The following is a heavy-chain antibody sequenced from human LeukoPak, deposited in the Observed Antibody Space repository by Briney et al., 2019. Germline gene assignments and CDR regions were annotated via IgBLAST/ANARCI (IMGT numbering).Heavy chain of an antibody. CDR2: INHSGST. V-gene: IGHV4-34*01. D-gene: IGHD2-2*01. CDR3: AGFVRHCSSASCYYYYGMDI. CDR1: GGSFSGYY. J-gene: IGHJ6*04. Sequence: PSETLSLTCAVYGGSFSGYYWSWIRQPPGKGLEWIGEINHSGSTNYNPSLKSRVTISVDTSKNQFSLKLSSVTAADTAVYYCAGFVRHCSSASCYYYYGMDIWGKGTTVTVSS.